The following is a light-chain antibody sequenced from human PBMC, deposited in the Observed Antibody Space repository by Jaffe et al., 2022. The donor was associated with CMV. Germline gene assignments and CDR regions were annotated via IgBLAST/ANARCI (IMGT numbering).Light chain of an antibody. V-gene: IGKV1-5*03. CDR1: QSISTW. J-gene: IGKJ1*01. CDR3: QQYAGYSKT. Sequence: DIQMTQSPSTLSASVGDRVTITCRASQSISTWLAWFQQKPGKAPDLLIYKASSLESGVPSRFSGSGSETEFTLTISSLQPDDFATYYCQQYAGYSKTFGQGTNVEIK. CDR2: KAS.